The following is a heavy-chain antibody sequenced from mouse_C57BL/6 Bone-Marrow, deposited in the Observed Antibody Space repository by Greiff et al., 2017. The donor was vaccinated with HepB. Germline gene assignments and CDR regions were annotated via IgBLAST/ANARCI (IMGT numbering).Heavy chain of an antibody. CDR1: GYTFTSYT. CDR3: ARECEFRYFDV. CDR2: INPSSGYT. J-gene: IGHJ1*03. V-gene: IGHV1-4*01. Sequence: QVQLQQSGAELARPGASVKMSCKASGYTFTSYTMHWVKQRPGQGLEWIGYINPSSGYTKYNQKFKDKATLTADKSSSTAYMQLSSLTSEDSAVYYCARECEFRYFDVWGTGTTVTVSS.